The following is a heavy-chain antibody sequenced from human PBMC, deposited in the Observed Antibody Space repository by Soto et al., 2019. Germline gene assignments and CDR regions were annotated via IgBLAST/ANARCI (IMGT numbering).Heavy chain of an antibody. D-gene: IGHD2-15*01. V-gene: IGHV3-48*02. CDR3: ARSCSGAGCYRQIDF. CDR1: GFSFSSYS. CDR2: ITSGSTSI. Sequence: GGSLRLSCAASGFSFSSYSMNWVRQAPGQGLEWISYITSGSTSIYYGDSVKGRFTISRDNAKNSLYLQMSSLRDEDTAVYYCARSCSGAGCYRQIDFWGQGXQVTVYS. J-gene: IGHJ4*02.